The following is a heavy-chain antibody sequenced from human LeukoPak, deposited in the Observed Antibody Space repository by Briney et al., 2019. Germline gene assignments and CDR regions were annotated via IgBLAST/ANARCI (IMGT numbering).Heavy chain of an antibody. J-gene: IGHJ4*02. D-gene: IGHD7-27*01. CDR1: GGSISSYY. V-gene: IGHV4-59*08. Sequence: SETLSLTCTVSGGSISSYYWSWIRQPPGKGLEWIGYIYYSGSTNYNPSLKSRVTISVDTSKNQFSLKVTSVTAADTAVYYCARHSGLGTHFDYWGQGILVTASS. CDR2: IYYSGST. CDR3: ARHSGLGTHFDY.